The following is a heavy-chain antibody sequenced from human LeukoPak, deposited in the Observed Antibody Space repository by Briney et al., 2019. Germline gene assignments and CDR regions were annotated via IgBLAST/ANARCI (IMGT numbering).Heavy chain of an antibody. CDR1: GYSFTSYW. CDR2: IYPGDSDT. J-gene: IGHJ3*02. Sequence: GESLEISCKGSGYSFTSYWIGWVRQMPGKGLEWMGIIYPGDSDTRYSPSFQGQVTISADKSISTAYLQWSSLKASDTAMYYCARLIQNTYYYDSSGYYQDAFDIWGQGTMVTVSS. D-gene: IGHD3-22*01. CDR3: ARLIQNTYYYDSSGYYQDAFDI. V-gene: IGHV5-51*01.